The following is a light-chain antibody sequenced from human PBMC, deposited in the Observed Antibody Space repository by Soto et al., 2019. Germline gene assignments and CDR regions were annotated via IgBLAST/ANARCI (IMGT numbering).Light chain of an antibody. CDR3: LHYSSYPRT. J-gene: IGKJ1*01. CDR1: QSLTDW. Sequence: DIQITQSPSTLSASLGARVRITCRARQSLTDWLAWYQQKPGKAPNLLLYNASTLQSAVPSRFSGSGFGTEFTLTISSLQPDDFATYYCLHYSSYPRTFGQGTKVDIK. CDR2: NAS. V-gene: IGKV1-5*03.